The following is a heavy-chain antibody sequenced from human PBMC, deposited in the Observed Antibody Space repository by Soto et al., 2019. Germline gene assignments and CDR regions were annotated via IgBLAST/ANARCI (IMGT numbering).Heavy chain of an antibody. CDR2: ISGSGGST. J-gene: IGHJ6*02. CDR1: GFTFSSYA. V-gene: IGHV3-23*01. D-gene: IGHD5-18*01. CDR3: AKDSHGYSYGLDYYYYGMDV. Sequence: GGSLRLSCAASGFTFSSYAMSWVRQAPGKGLEWVSAISGSGGSTYYADSVKGRFTISRDNSKNTLYLQMNSLRAEDTAVYYCAKDSHGYSYGLDYYYYGMDVWGQATTVTLSS.